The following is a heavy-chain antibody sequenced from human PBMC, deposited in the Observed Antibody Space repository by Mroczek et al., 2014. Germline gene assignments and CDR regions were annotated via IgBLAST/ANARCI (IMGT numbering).Heavy chain of an antibody. J-gene: IGHJ4*02. CDR3: ASRGGGHDCSSTSCYTVDY. D-gene: IGHD2-2*02. CDR1: GGSFSGYY. Sequence: QVQLQQWGAGLLKPSETLSLTCAVYGGSFSGYYWSWIRQPPGKGLEWIGEINHSGSTNYNPSLKSRVTISVDTSKNQFSLKLSSVTAADTAVYYCASRGGGHDCSSTSCYTVDYWGQGTLVTVSS. V-gene: IGHV4-34*01. CDR2: INHSGST.